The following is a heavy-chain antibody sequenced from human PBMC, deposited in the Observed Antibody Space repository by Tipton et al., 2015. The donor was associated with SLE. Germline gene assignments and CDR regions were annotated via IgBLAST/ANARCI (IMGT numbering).Heavy chain of an antibody. D-gene: IGHD2-15*01. J-gene: IGHJ6*02. Sequence: QSGAEGKKPGASVKVSCKASGYTLSSYAVTWVRQAPGKGLEWMGWVSANNGYTKYAQKFQGRVTLTTDTSTDTAYMDLRSLRSDDTAVYYCARGGDCTGGSCYYYFGMDACGQGTTVSASS. CDR2: VSANNGYT. CDR3: ARGGDCTGGSCYYYFGMDA. CDR1: GYTLSSYA. V-gene: IGHV1-18*01.